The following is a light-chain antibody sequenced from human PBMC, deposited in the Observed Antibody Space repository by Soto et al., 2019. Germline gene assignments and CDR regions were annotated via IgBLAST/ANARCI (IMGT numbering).Light chain of an antibody. Sequence: QSALTQPASVSGSPGQSITISCTGTSSDVGAYNYVSWFQQYPGKAPKLMIYDVSNRPSGVSNRFSGSKSGNTASLTISGLQAEDEADYYCCSYAGSYTLVFGGGTKVTVL. J-gene: IGLJ2*01. CDR3: CSYAGSYTLV. CDR1: SSDVGAYNY. V-gene: IGLV2-14*01. CDR2: DVS.